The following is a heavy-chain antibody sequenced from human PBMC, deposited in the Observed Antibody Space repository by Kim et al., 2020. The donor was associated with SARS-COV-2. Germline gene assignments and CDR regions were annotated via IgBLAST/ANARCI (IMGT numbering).Heavy chain of an antibody. Sequence: GGSLRLSCAASGFPFSSNGMHWVRQAPGKGLEWVAPLQFEGPKKAYGAPVKGGSPTPRANSKNILYLEMNSLPGKDPADFYFGKVFLELRPHVYNFSGM. CDR1: GFPFSSNG. J-gene: IGHJ6*01. CDR2: LQFEGPKK. CDR3: GKVFLELRPHVYNFSGM. V-gene: IGHV3-30*02. D-gene: IGHD1-20*01.